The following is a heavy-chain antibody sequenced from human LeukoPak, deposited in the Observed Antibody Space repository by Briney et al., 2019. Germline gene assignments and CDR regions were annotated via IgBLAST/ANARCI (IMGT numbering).Heavy chain of an antibody. CDR1: GFTFSGYY. V-gene: IGHV3-11*01. J-gene: IGHJ5*01. CDR3: ARGFGYSSRQFES. CDR2: IGNDGRPI. D-gene: IGHD5-12*01. Sequence: PGGSLRLSCAASGFTFSGYYMSWIRQTPGKRLEWLSYIGNDGRPIFYADSVQGRFTISRDNAKNLLCLQTDNLTVEDTAVYFCARGFGYSSRQFESWGQGTQVTVSS.